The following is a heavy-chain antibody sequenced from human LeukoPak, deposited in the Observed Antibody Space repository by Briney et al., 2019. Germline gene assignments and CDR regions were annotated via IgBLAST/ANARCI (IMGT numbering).Heavy chain of an antibody. CDR2: ISAYNGNT. CDR3: ARDRAAMVTAWFDP. Sequence: GSVKDSSMPSGYTFTSYGISWVRQAPGQGREWMGWISAYNGNTNYAQKLQGRVTITTDTSTSTAYMELRSLRSDDTAVYYCARDRAAMVTAWFDPWGQGTLVTVSS. D-gene: IGHD5-18*01. J-gene: IGHJ5*02. CDR1: GYTFTSYG. V-gene: IGHV1-18*01.